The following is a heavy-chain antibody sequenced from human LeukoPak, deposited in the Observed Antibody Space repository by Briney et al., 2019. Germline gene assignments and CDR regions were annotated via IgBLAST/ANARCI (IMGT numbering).Heavy chain of an antibody. CDR2: IYYSGST. J-gene: IGHJ4*02. CDR1: GGSISSSSYY. D-gene: IGHD6-19*01. Sequence: DPSETLSLTCTVSGGSISSSSYYWGGIRQPPGKGLEWIGSIYYSGSTYYNPSLKSRVTISVDTSKNQFSLKLSSVTAADTAVYYCARHANIAVAGYDYWGQGTLVTVSS. CDR3: ARHANIAVAGYDY. V-gene: IGHV4-39*01.